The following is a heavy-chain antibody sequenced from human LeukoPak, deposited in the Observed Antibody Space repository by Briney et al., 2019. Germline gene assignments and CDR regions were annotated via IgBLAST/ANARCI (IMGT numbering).Heavy chain of an antibody. Sequence: PGGSLRLSCAASGFAFSTYWMDWVRQAPGKGPEWVGNINQDGSVKHYVDSVRGRFTISRDNARNSVYLQMSALRVEDTAVCYCTRDFVFWGQGSLVTASS. CDR1: GFAFSTYW. J-gene: IGHJ4*02. CDR3: TRDFVF. V-gene: IGHV3-7*01. D-gene: IGHD3-3*01. CDR2: INQDGSVK.